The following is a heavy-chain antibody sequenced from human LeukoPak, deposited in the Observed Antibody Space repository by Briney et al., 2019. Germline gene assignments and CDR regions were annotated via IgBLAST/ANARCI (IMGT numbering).Heavy chain of an antibody. CDR3: ARGLGTGTVGY. V-gene: IGHV4-34*01. D-gene: IGHD1-1*01. CDR1: GGSFSGYY. Sequence: PLETLSFTCAVYGGSFSGYYWSWIRQPPGKGLEWIGEINHSGSTNYNPSLKSRVTISVDTSKNQFSLKLSSVTAADTAVYYCARGLGTGTVGYWGQGTLVTVSS. CDR2: INHSGST. J-gene: IGHJ4*02.